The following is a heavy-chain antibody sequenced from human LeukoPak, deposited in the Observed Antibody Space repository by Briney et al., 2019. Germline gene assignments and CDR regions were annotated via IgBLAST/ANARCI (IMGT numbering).Heavy chain of an antibody. CDR2: ISSNSTI. CDR1: GFSFSSYS. J-gene: IGHJ5*02. V-gene: IGHV3-48*01. Sequence: GGSLRLSCAASGFSFSSYSMNWVRQAPGKGLEWVSYISSNSTIYYADSVEGRFTISSNNAQNSMYLQIKSLQTDDDAAVYCGGVITCGGVIVLRRDLWGQGTLVSV. CDR3: GGVITCGGVIVLRRDL. D-gene: IGHD3-16*02.